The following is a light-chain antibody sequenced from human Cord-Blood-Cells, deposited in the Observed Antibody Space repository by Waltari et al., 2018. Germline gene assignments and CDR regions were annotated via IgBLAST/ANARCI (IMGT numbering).Light chain of an antibody. J-gene: IGLJ3*02. V-gene: IGLV3-16*01. CDR2: KDS. CDR3: LSADSSGTYPV. CDR1: ALPKKY. Sequence: SYELPQPPSVSVSLGQMARITCSGEALPKKYAYWYQQKPGQFPVLVIYKDSERPSGNPERFSGSSSGTIVTLTISGVQAEDEADYYCLSADSSGTYPVFGGGTKLTVL.